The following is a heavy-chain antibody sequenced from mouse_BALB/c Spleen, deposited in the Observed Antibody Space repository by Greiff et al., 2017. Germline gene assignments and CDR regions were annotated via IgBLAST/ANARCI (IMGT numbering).Heavy chain of an antibody. V-gene: IGHV1S137*01. D-gene: IGHD2-14*01. CDR3: ARGTSYAMDY. Sequence: VNVVESGAELVRPGVSVKISCKGSGYTFTDYAMHWVKQSHAKSLEWIGVISTYYGDASYNQKFKGKATMTVDKSSSTAYMELARLTSEDSAIYYCARGTSYAMDYWGQGTSVTVSS. J-gene: IGHJ4*01. CDR2: ISTYYGDA. CDR1: GYTFTDYA.